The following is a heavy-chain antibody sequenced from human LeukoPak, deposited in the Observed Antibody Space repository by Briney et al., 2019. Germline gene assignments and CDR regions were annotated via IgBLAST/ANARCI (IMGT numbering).Heavy chain of an antibody. CDR1: GFTFSSYW. CDR2: IKQDGSEK. CDR3: ARDRAAGTWNYYYGMDV. Sequence: GGSLRLSCAASGFTFSSYWMSWVRQAPGKGLEWVANIKQDGSEKYYVDSVKGRFTISRDNAKNSLYLQMNSLRAEDTAVYYCARDRAAGTWNYYYGMDVWGQGTTVTVSS. V-gene: IGHV3-7*03. J-gene: IGHJ6*02. D-gene: IGHD6-13*01.